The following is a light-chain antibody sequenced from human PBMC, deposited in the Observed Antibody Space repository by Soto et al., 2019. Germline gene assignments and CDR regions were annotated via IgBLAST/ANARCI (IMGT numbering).Light chain of an antibody. J-gene: IGLJ2*01. CDR2: EVN. V-gene: IGLV2-8*01. CDR3: ASYAGSNNSL. Sequence: QSVLTQPPCASGSPGQSVTISCSGTSGDVGGYNSVAWYQQHPHKAPKLMIYEVNKRPSGVPDRFSGSKSGNTASLTVSGLQADDEAEYFCASYAGSNNSLFGGWTK. CDR1: SGDVGGYNS.